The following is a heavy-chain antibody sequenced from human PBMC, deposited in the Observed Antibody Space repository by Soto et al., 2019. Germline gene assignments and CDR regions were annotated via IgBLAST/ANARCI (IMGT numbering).Heavy chain of an antibody. Sequence: GGSLRLSCAASGFTFSSYGMHWVRQAPGKGLEWVAVISYDGSNKYYADSVKGRFTISRDNSKNTLYLQMNSLRAEDTAVYYCAKDDRYSSSWSPNWFDPWGQGTLVTVSS. CDR3: AKDDRYSSSWSPNWFDP. CDR1: GFTFSSYG. D-gene: IGHD6-13*01. CDR2: ISYDGSNK. V-gene: IGHV3-30*18. J-gene: IGHJ5*02.